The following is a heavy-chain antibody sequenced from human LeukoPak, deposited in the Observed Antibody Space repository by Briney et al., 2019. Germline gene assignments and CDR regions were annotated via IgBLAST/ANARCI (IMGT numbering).Heavy chain of an antibody. V-gene: IGHV1-69*13. D-gene: IGHD2-2*02. CDR1: GGTFSSYA. Sequence: SVKVSCKASGGTFSSYAISWVRQAPGQGLEWMGGIIPIFGTANYAQKFQGRVTITADESTSTAYMELSSLRSEDTAVYYCARGYCSSTSCYKYYYYYMDVWGKGTTVTVSS. J-gene: IGHJ6*03. CDR3: ARGYCSSTSCYKYYYYYMDV. CDR2: IIPIFGTA.